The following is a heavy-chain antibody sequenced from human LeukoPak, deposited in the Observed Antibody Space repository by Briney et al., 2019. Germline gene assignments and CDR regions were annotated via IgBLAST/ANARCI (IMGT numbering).Heavy chain of an antibody. CDR2: ISYDGSNK. CDR3: ARGKGGYWSGGSGDAFDI. Sequence: GRSLSLSCAASRFTFSSYSMHWVRQAPGKGLEWVAVISYDGSNKYYADSVKGRFTISRDNSKNTLYLQMNSLRAEDTAVYYCARGKGGYWSGGSGDAFDIWGEGRMVTVSS. V-gene: IGHV3-30*04. D-gene: IGHD2-15*01. CDR1: RFTFSSYS. J-gene: IGHJ3*02.